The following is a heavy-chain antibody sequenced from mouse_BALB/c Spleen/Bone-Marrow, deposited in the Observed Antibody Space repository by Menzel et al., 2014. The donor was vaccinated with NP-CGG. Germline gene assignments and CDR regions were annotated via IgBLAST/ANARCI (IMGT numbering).Heavy chain of an antibody. CDR3: ARRLRTAIDY. J-gene: IGHJ4*01. Sequence: EVQLEESGAELVKPGASVKLSCTASGFNIKDTYIHWVKQRPEQGLEWIGRIDPANGNTKYDPKFQGKATITADTSSNTAYLQLSSLTSEDTAVYYCARRLRTAIDYWGQGTSVTVSS. V-gene: IGHV14-3*02. CDR1: GFNIKDTY. D-gene: IGHD1-1*01. CDR2: IDPANGNT.